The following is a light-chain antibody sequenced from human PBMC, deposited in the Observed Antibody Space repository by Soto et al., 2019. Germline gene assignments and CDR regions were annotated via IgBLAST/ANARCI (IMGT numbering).Light chain of an antibody. CDR3: QQRGNWPLT. CDR1: QSVSSY. CDR2: DAS. J-gene: IGKJ1*01. V-gene: IGKV3-11*01. Sequence: EIVLTQSPATLSLSPGERATLSCRASQSVSSYFAWYQQKPGQAPRLLNYDASTRATGMPARFSGSGSGTDFTLAISSLEPEDFAVYYCQQRGNWPLTFGQGTKVEIK.